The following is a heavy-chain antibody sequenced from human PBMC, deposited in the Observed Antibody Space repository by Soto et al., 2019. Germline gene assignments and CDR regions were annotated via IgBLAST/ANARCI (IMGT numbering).Heavy chain of an antibody. V-gene: IGHV3-66*01. CDR2: IYSGGST. CDR1: GFTVSSNY. J-gene: IGHJ4*02. Sequence: GGSLRLSCAASGFTVSSNYMGWVRQAPGKGLEWVSVIYSGGSTYYADSVKGRFTISRDNSKNTPYLQMNSLRAEDTAVYYCARGPPAGRIYFDYWGQGTLVTVSS. CDR3: ARGPPAGRIYFDY.